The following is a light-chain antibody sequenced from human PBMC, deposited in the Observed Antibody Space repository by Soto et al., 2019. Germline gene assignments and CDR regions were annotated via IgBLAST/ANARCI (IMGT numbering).Light chain of an antibody. J-gene: IGKJ1*01. CDR3: QQYGSSPWT. Sequence: EIVLTQSPGTLSLSPGEGATLSCRASQSVSYRYLAWYQQTPGQAPRLLIYGASSRATGIPDRFSGSGSGTDFTLTISRLEPEDFAVYYCQQYGSSPWTFGLGTKVEIK. V-gene: IGKV3-20*01. CDR2: GAS. CDR1: QSVSYRY.